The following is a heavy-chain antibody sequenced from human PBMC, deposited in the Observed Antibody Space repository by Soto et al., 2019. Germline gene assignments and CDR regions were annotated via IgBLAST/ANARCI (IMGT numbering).Heavy chain of an antibody. V-gene: IGHV3-30-3*01. J-gene: IGHJ6*01. CDR2: ISYDGSNK. CDR3: ARGQFGPGSYYYYYGMDV. CDR1: GFTFSSYA. D-gene: IGHD1-26*01. Sequence: QVQLVESGGGVVQPGRSLRLSCAASGFTFSSYAMHWVRQAPGKGLEWVAVISYDGSNKYYADSVKGRFTISRDNSKNTLYLQMNSLRAEDTAVYYCARGQFGPGSYYYYYGMDVW.